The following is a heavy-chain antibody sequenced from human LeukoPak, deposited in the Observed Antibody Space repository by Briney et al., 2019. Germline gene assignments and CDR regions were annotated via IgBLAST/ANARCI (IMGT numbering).Heavy chain of an antibody. D-gene: IGHD3-10*01. CDR2: IIPIFGTA. Sequence: SVKVSCKASGGTFSSYAISWERQAPGQGLEWMGGIIPIFGTANYAQKFQGRVTITADESTSTAYMELSSLRSEDTAVYYCARDFFGELWGYWYFDLWGRGTLVTVSS. CDR1: GGTFSSYA. J-gene: IGHJ2*01. CDR3: ARDFFGELWGYWYFDL. V-gene: IGHV1-69*13.